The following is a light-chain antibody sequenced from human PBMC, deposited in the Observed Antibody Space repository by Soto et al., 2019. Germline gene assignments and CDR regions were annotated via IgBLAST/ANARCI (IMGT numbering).Light chain of an antibody. CDR2: DAS. CDR1: QDISNY. V-gene: IGKV1-33*01. Sequence: DIQMTQSPSSLSASVGDRVTITCQASQDISNYLNWYQQKPGKAPKLLIYDASNLETGVPSRFSGSGSGTDFTLTISSLEPEDFAVYYCQQRSNWPLTFGGGTKVEI. CDR3: QQRSNWPLT. J-gene: IGKJ4*01.